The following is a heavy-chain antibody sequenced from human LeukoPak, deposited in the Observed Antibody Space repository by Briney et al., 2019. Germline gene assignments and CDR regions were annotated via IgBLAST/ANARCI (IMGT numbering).Heavy chain of an antibody. CDR2: IWYDGSNK. D-gene: IGHD1-26*01. CDR1: GFTFSIYA. Sequence: GGSLRLSCAASGFTFSIYAMSWVRQAPGKGLEWVAVIWYDGSNKYYADSVKGRFTISRDNSKNTLYLQMNSLRAEDTAVYYCARDLIVGASGDYWGQGTLVTVSS. CDR3: ARDLIVGASGDY. V-gene: IGHV3-33*08. J-gene: IGHJ4*02.